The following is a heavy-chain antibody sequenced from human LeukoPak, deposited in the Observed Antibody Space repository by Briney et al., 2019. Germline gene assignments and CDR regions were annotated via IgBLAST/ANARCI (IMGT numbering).Heavy chain of an antibody. CDR1: GFTFSDYY. V-gene: IGHV3-7*01. D-gene: IGHD3-9*01. Sequence: PGGSLRLSCTASGFTFSDYYMSWIRQDPGKGLEWVANIKEDGSERYYVDSVKGRFTISRDNANNSLYLQMNSLRVEDTAVYYCARVADILTGYSPLNYWGQGTLFTVSS. CDR3: ARVADILTGYSPLNY. J-gene: IGHJ4*02. CDR2: IKEDGSER.